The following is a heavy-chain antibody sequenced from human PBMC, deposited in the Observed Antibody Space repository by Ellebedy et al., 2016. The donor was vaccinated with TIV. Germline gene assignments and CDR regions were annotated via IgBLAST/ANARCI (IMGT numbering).Heavy chain of an antibody. D-gene: IGHD3-22*01. CDR2: TSGGGGTT. Sequence: GGSLRLXXAASGFTFSSYAMSWVRQAPGKGLEWVSATSGGGGTTYYADSVKGRFTISRDNSKNTLYLQMNSLRAEDTAVYYCARVRPDYYDSSGYYGYWYFDLWGRGTLVTVSS. CDR1: GFTFSSYA. CDR3: ARVRPDYYDSSGYYGYWYFDL. V-gene: IGHV3-23*01. J-gene: IGHJ2*01.